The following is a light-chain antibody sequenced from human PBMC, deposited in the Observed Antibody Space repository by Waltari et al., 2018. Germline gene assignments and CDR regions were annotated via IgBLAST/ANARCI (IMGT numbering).Light chain of an antibody. Sequence: QSALTQPPSASGSPGQSITISCTGTSSDVGGYDYVSWYQQHPGKAPKLMIYEVSKRPSGVPGRFSGSKSGNTASLTVSGLQAEDEADYYCSSYAGSNNAVFGGGTHLTVL. J-gene: IGLJ7*01. CDR1: SSDVGGYDY. V-gene: IGLV2-8*01. CDR2: EVS. CDR3: SSYAGSNNAV.